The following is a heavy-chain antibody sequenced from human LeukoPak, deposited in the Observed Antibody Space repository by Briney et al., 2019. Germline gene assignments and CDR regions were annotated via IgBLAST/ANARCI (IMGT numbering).Heavy chain of an antibody. J-gene: IGHJ4*02. CDR1: GGSISSYY. V-gene: IGHV4-59*01. D-gene: IGHD7-27*01. Sequence: SETLSLTCTVSGGSISSYYWSWIRQPPGKGLEWIGYIYYSGITNHNPSLKSRVTISVDTSKNQFSLKLSSVTAADTAVYYCARFSPRAMGNYLDFWGQGTLVTVSS. CDR2: IYYSGIT. CDR3: ARFSPRAMGNYLDF.